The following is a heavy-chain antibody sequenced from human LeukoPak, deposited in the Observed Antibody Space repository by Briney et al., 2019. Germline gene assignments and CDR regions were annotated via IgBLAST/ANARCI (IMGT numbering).Heavy chain of an antibody. V-gene: IGHV1-8*01. Sequence: ASVKVSCKASGYTFTSYDINWVRQATGQGLGWMGWMNPNSGNTGYAQKFQGRVTMTRNTSISTAYMELSRLRSDDTAVYYCARAGYCSGTSCYAGDYWGQGTLVTVSS. CDR2: MNPNSGNT. J-gene: IGHJ4*02. CDR1: GYTFTSYD. CDR3: ARAGYCSGTSCYAGDY. D-gene: IGHD2-2*01.